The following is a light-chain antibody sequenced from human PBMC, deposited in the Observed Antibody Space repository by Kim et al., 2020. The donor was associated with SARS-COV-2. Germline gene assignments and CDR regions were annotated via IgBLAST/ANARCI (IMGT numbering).Light chain of an antibody. V-gene: IGLV3-1*01. CDR1: KLGDKY. J-gene: IGLJ1*01. CDR2: RDN. Sequence: SYELTQPPSVSVSPEQTASITCSGDKLGDKYASWYQQKPGQSPLVVIFRDNRRPSGIPERFSGSNSGNTATLTISGTQAMDEADYYCQAWDSIIYVFGTGTKVTV. CDR3: QAWDSIIYV.